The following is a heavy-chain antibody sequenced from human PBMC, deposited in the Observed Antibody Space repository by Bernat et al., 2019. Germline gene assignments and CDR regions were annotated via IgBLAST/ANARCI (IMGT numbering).Heavy chain of an antibody. Sequence: QVQLVESGGGLVKPGGSLRLSCAASGFTFSDYYMSWIRQAPGKGLEWVSYISSSSSYTNYADSVKGRFTISRDNAKNSLYLQMNSLRAEDTAVYYCAKELRGYSYGYLDYWGQGTLVTVSS. CDR1: GFTFSDYY. CDR3: AKELRGYSYGYLDY. J-gene: IGHJ4*02. V-gene: IGHV3-11*06. CDR2: ISSSSSYT. D-gene: IGHD5-18*01.